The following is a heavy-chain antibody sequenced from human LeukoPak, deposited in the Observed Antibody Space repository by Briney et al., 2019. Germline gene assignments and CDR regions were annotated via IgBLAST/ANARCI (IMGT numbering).Heavy chain of an antibody. Sequence: GGSLRLSCAASGFSFSGYAMNWVRQAPGKGLEWVSAISDSGGTIFYADSVKGRFTISRDHSKNTLYLQMNSLRAEDTAVYYCAKVLGSRIAVSDPFDYWGQGTLVTVSS. CDR1: GFSFSGYA. D-gene: IGHD2-21*01. J-gene: IGHJ4*02. CDR3: AKVLGSRIAVSDPFDY. CDR2: ISDSGGTI. V-gene: IGHV3-23*01.